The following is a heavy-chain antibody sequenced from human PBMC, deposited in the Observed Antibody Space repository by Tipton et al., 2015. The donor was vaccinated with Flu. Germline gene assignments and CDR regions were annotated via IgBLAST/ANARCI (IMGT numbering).Heavy chain of an antibody. CDR2: IYRIGST. CDR1: GFTVSSNY. D-gene: IGHD5-18*01. CDR3: ARAGGYSYGYD. J-gene: IGHJ4*02. Sequence: GSLRLSCAASGFTVSSNYMSWVRQAPGKGLEWVSIIYRIGSTYYADSVKGRFTISRDTSKNTLYLQMNSLRAEDTAVYYCARAGGYSYGYDLGQGTLVTVSS. V-gene: IGHV3-66*02.